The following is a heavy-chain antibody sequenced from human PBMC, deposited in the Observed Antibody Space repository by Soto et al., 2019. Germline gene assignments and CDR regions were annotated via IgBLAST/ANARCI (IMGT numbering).Heavy chain of an antibody. Sequence: QVQLVESGGGVVQPGRSLRLSCAASGFTFSSYAMHWVRQAPGKGLEWVAVISYDGSNTYYADSVKGRFTISRDNSKKTLYLQMNSLRAEDTAVYYCARDAGLIRGWWGDTVFDYWGQGTLVTVSS. CDR1: GFTFSSYA. J-gene: IGHJ4*02. CDR2: ISYDGSNT. CDR3: ARDAGLIRGWWGDTVFDY. D-gene: IGHD2-15*01. V-gene: IGHV3-30-3*01.